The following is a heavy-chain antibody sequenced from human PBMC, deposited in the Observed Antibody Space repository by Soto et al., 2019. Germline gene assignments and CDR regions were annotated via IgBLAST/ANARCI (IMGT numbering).Heavy chain of an antibody. J-gene: IGHJ3*02. Sequence: QVQLVESGGGVVQPGSSLRLSCATSGFTFSNHAMHWVRQAPGKGLEWVAQIWYDGSIKNYADSMKGRFTISRDSPKNTLFLHKNSMCVDETAVYYGASAGQHLAPYAFDIWGQGTLVTVSS. V-gene: IGHV3-33*01. CDR2: IWYDGSIK. CDR3: ASAGQHLAPYAFDI. CDR1: GFTFSNHA. D-gene: IGHD6-13*01.